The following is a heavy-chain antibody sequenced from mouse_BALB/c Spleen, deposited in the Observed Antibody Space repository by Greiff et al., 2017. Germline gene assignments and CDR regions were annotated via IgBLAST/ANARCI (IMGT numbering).Heavy chain of an antibody. V-gene: IGHV1-69*02. CDR3: MITRYAMDY. D-gene: IGHD2-4*01. J-gene: IGHJ4*01. CDR1: GYTFTSYW. CDR2: IHPSDSYT. Sequence: QVQLQQPGAELVRPGASVKLSCKASGYTFTSYWINWVKQRPGQGLEWIGNIHPSDSYTNYNQKFKDKATLTVDKSSSTAYMQLSSPTSEDSAVYYCMITRYAMDYWGQGTSVTVSS.